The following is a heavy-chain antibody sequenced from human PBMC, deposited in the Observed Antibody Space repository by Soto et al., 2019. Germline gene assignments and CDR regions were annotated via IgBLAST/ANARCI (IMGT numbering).Heavy chain of an antibody. CDR3: ASAPETPFIFGVALPYLFDF. Sequence: PSETLSLTCTVSGGSISSDSSYWSWIRQRPGMGLEWIGYIFYSGAFYYTPSLRGRVMILADTSKNHFTLRLSSVTAADTAVYYCASAPETPFIFGVALPYLFDFWGQGTQVTVSS. J-gene: IGHJ4*02. CDR2: IFYSGAF. D-gene: IGHD3-3*01. V-gene: IGHV4-31*03. CDR1: GGSISSDSSY.